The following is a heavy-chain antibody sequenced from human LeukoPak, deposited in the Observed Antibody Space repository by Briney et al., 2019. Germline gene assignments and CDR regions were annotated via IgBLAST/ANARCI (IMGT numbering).Heavy chain of an antibody. D-gene: IGHD5-12*01. CDR1: GGSISSYY. CDR3: ATGQWLRPFDC. CDR2: IYCSGST. J-gene: IGHJ4*02. V-gene: IGHV4-59*01. Sequence: KTSETLSLTCTVSGGSISSYYWSWIRQPPGKGLEWIGYIYCSGSTNYNPSLKSRVTISVDTSKNQFSLKLSSVTAADTAVYYCATGQWLRPFDCWGQGTLVTVSS.